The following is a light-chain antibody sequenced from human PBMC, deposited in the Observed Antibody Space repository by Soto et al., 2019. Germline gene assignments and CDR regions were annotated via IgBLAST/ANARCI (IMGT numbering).Light chain of an antibody. CDR2: SAS. Sequence: EVVLTQSPGTLSLSPGERVTLSCRASQSVASSYLAWYQQKPGRAPRLLFYSASSRATGIPDRFSGSGSGTYFTLTISRLEPEDFAVYYCHHFGSLPETFGQGTKVSLK. CDR1: QSVASSY. J-gene: IGKJ1*01. CDR3: HHFGSLPET. V-gene: IGKV3-20*01.